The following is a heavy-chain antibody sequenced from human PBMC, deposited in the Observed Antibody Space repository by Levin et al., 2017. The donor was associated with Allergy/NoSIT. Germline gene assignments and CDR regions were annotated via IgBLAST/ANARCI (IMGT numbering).Heavy chain of an antibody. CDR3: ARDRDPSGDYDWYFDL. J-gene: IGHJ2*01. V-gene: IGHV3-48*02. CDR1: GFTFTSYA. D-gene: IGHD4-17*01. CDR2: ISTSSSTI. Sequence: PGGSLRLSCAASGFTFTSYAMNWVRQAPGRGLEWISYISTSSSTIYYADSVKGRFTISRDNAKNSLHLQMNSLRDEDTAVYYCARDRDPSGDYDWYFDLWGRGTLVTVSS.